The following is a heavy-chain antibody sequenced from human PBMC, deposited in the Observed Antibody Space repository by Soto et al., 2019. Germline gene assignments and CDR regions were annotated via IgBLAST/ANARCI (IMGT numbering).Heavy chain of an antibody. V-gene: IGHV1-18*01. Sequence: QVQLVQSGAEVKKAGASVKVSCKTSGYSFTTYGFSWVRQAPGQGLEWMGGIRAYNGKTDYAQKFRGRLTLTIDTSTDTTYMDLRSLRSDDTAMYYCVSDPGGNSDYERFDYWGQGTLVTVSS. D-gene: IGHD4-4*01. CDR3: VSDPGGNSDYERFDY. J-gene: IGHJ4*02. CDR2: IRAYNGKT. CDR1: GYSFTTYG.